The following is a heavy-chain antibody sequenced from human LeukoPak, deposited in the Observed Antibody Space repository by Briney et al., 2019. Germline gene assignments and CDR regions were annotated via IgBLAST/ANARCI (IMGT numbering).Heavy chain of an antibody. D-gene: IGHD3-16*02. J-gene: IGHJ5*02. Sequence: SETLSLTCTVSGGSISSYYWSWIRQPPGKGLEWIGYIYYSGSTNYNPSLKSRVTISVDTSKNQFSLKLSSVTAADTAVYYCAREDVITFGGVIVTWGQGTLVTVSS. CDR3: AREDVITFGGVIVT. CDR2: IYYSGST. V-gene: IGHV4-59*12. CDR1: GGSISSYY.